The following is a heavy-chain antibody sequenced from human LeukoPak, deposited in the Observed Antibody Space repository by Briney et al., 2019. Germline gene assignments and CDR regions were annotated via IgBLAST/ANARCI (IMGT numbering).Heavy chain of an antibody. J-gene: IGHJ6*03. CDR1: GFTFSSYW. CDR3: AKDPRGPATYYDILTGHEPDHYYYYYYMDV. V-gene: IGHV3-7*03. D-gene: IGHD3-9*01. Sequence: GGSLRLSCAASGFTFSSYWMSWVRQAPGKGLEWVANIKQDGSEKYYVDSVKGRFTISRDNAKNSLYLQMNSLRAEDTAVYYCAKDPRGPATYYDILTGHEPDHYYYYYYMDVWGKGTTVTISS. CDR2: IKQDGSEK.